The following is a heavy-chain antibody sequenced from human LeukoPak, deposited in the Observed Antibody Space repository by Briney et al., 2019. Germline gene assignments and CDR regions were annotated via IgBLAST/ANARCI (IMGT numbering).Heavy chain of an antibody. CDR1: GYSFNSYW. Sequence: GESLKISCKGSGYSFNSYWIGWVRQMPGKGLKWMGIIYPGDSDARYSPSFQGQVTISADKSISTAYLQWSSLKASDTAMYYCARRPTYYYDSSGSYYFDYWGQGTLVTVSS. D-gene: IGHD3-22*01. CDR2: IYPGDSDA. V-gene: IGHV5-51*03. CDR3: ARRPTYYYDSSGSYYFDY. J-gene: IGHJ4*02.